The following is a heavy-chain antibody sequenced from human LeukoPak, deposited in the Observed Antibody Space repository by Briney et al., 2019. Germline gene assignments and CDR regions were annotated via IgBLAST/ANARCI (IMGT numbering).Heavy chain of an antibody. J-gene: IGHJ4*02. V-gene: IGHV3-33*01. CDR2: IWYDGSNE. Sequence: PGGSLRLSCAASGFTFRNYGMHWVRQAPGKGLAWVSVIWYDGSNEYYADSVKGRFTISRDNSKNTLYLQMNSLRAEDTAVYYCARVEGRFYGSGSYRGFDYWGQGTLVTVSS. CDR1: GFTFRNYG. D-gene: IGHD3-10*01. CDR3: ARVEGRFYGSGSYRGFDY.